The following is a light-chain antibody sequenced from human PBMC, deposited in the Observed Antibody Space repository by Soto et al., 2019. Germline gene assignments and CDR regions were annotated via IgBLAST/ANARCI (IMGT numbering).Light chain of an antibody. CDR3: QQLTSYPRST. CDR1: QGISNY. Sequence: DIQLTQSPSFLSASVGDRATITCRASQGISNYLAWYQQRPGKAPKLLIYAASTLQTGVPSRFSGSGSGTEFTLTISSLQPEDFATYHCQQLTSYPRSTFGQGTRLEIK. J-gene: IGKJ5*01. CDR2: AAS. V-gene: IGKV1-9*01.